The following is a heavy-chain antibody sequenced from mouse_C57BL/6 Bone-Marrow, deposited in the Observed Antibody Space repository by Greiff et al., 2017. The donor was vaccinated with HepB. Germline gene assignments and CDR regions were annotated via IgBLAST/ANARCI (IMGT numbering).Heavy chain of an antibody. CDR3: RDGTYFDV. CDR1: GYTFTSYW. Sequence: QVQLQQPGAELVKPGASVKLSCKASGYTFTSYWMHWVNQRPGQGLEWIGMIHHNSGSTNYNEKIKSKATLTVDKSSSTAYIQLSSLTSEDSAVYYCRDGTYFDVWGTGTTVTVSA. J-gene: IGHJ1*03. D-gene: IGHD3-3*01. V-gene: IGHV1-64*01. CDR2: IHHNSGST.